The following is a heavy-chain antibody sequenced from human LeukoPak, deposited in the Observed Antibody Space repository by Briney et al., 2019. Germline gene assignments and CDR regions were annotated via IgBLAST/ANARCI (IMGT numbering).Heavy chain of an antibody. J-gene: IGHJ3*02. CDR3: ARDSYDRSGYYAFDI. D-gene: IGHD3-22*01. Sequence: SGTLSLTCTVSGGSISSYYWSWIRQPAGKGLQWIGRIYNNGSTSYNPSLKSRVTMSGDTSKNQFYLQLSSVTAADTAVYYCARDSYDRSGYYAFDIWGQGTMVTVSS. CDR2: IYNNGST. V-gene: IGHV4-4*07. CDR1: GGSISSYY.